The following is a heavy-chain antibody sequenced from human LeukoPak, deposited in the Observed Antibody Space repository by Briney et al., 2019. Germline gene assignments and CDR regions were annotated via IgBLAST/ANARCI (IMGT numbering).Heavy chain of an antibody. CDR2: INHSGST. J-gene: IGHJ4*02. Sequence: SETLSLTFAVYGGSFSGYYWSWIRQPPGKGLEWIGEINHSGSTNYNPSLKSRVTISVDTSKNQFSLKLSSVTAADTAVYYCARRVQDIVVVVAAPGYFDYWGQGTLVTVSS. CDR3: ARRVQDIVVVVAAPGYFDY. CDR1: GGSFSGYY. V-gene: IGHV4-34*01. D-gene: IGHD2-15*01.